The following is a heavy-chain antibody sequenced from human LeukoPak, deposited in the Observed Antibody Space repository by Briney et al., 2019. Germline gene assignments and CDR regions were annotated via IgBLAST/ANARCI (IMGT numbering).Heavy chain of an antibody. CDR3: ARPPEEGVIPYYFDY. Sequence: QPGGSLLLSCAASGFTFSSYAMSWVRQAPGKGLEWVAVISYDGSNKYYADSVKGRFTISRDNSKDTLYLQMNSLRAEDTAVYYCARPPEEGVIPYYFDYWGQGTLVTVSS. V-gene: IGHV3-30*04. CDR1: GFTFSSYA. CDR2: ISYDGSNK. D-gene: IGHD3-16*02. J-gene: IGHJ4*02.